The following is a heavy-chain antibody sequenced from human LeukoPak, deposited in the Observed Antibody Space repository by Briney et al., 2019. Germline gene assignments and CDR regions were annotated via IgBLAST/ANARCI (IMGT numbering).Heavy chain of an antibody. CDR2: ISGGGGST. D-gene: IGHD3-22*01. Sequence: PGGSLRLSCAASGFTFSSYAMSWVRQAPGKGLEWVSAISGGGGSTYYADSVKGRFTISRDNSKNTLYLQMNSLRAEDTAVYYCAKFPTYYYDSSGYSYFDYWGQGTLVTVSS. CDR3: AKFPTYYYDSSGYSYFDY. CDR1: GFTFSSYA. V-gene: IGHV3-23*01. J-gene: IGHJ4*02.